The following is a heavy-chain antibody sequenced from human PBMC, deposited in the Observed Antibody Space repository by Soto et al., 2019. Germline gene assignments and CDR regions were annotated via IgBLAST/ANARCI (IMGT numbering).Heavy chain of an antibody. CDR1: GGSISSSSYH. V-gene: IGHV4-39*01. Sequence: SETLSLTCTVSGGSISSSSYHWGWIRQPPGKGLEWIGSIHYSGNTYYNPSLKSRVSISVDTSKNQFSLKLSSVTAADTALYYCARLNAGTTYYYYGMDVWGQGTTVSVSS. J-gene: IGHJ6*02. CDR2: IHYSGNT. CDR3: ARLNAGTTYYYYGMDV. D-gene: IGHD1-7*01.